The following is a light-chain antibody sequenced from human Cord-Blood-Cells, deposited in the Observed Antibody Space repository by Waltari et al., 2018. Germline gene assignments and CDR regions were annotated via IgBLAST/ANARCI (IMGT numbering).Light chain of an antibody. V-gene: IGKV3-20*01. Sequence: GSPHSPGTLTLSAGARATLSCRASQSVSSSYLVWYQQQPGQDPRLLIYGASSRATGIPDRFSGSGSGTDFTLTIRILEPEDVAVYYCQQYGSSPWTFGQGTKVEIK. CDR2: GAS. J-gene: IGKJ1*01. CDR3: QQYGSSPWT. CDR1: QSVSSSY.